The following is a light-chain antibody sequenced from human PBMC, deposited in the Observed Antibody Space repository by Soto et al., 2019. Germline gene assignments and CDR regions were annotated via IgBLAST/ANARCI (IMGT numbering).Light chain of an antibody. CDR1: SSDVGGYNY. CDR2: AVS. CDR3: CSYTVSGTYV. J-gene: IGLJ1*01. Sequence: QSVLTQPASVSGSPGQSITIPCTGTSSDVGGYNYVSWYQQHPGKAPKLMIYAVSNRPSGVSNRFSGSKSGNTATLTISGLQAEDEADYYCCSYTVSGTYVFGTGTKGTVL. V-gene: IGLV2-14*01.